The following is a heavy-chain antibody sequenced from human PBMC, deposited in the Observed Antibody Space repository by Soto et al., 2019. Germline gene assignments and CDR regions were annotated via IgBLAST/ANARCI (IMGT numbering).Heavy chain of an antibody. CDR2: IWYDGSNQ. V-gene: IGHV3-33*06. CDR3: GKEQGTPQSGFLGGGPDR. Sequence: QVQLVESGGDVVQPGRSLRLSCAASGFTFRSYGMHWVRQAPGKGLEWLAIIWYDGSNQKYADSVKGRFTISRDNSAKTFFMKRNGLRVEDTAVCDWGKEQGTPQSGFLGGGPDRGGRGTLVIV. J-gene: IGHJ4*02. D-gene: IGHD3-3*01. CDR1: GFTFRSYG.